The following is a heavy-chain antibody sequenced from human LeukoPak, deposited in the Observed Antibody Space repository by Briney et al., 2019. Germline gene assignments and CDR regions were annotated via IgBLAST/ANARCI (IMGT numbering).Heavy chain of an antibody. J-gene: IGHJ4*02. CDR2: ISGSGDST. Sequence: GGSLRLSCVASGFTFSSYAMSWVRQAPGKGLEWVSAISGSGDSTYYADSVKGRFTISRDNSKNTLYLQMNSLRAEDTAVYYCAKAGAVVVVAAKYFDYWGQGTLVTVSP. D-gene: IGHD2-15*01. CDR3: AKAGAVVVVAAKYFDY. CDR1: GFTFSSYA. V-gene: IGHV3-23*01.